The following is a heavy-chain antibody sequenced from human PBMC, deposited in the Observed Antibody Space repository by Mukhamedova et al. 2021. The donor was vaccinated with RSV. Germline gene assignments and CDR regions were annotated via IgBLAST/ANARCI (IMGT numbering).Heavy chain of an antibody. CDR3: ARDLRGSYWNYYNYMDV. V-gene: IGHV1-18*01. CDR2: NNGNT. J-gene: IGHJ6*03. D-gene: IGHD1-26*01. Sequence: NNGNTNYAQRFQGRVTMTTETSMGTAYMDLRSLRSDDTAVYYCARDLRGSYWNYYNYMDVWGKGTTVIVSS.